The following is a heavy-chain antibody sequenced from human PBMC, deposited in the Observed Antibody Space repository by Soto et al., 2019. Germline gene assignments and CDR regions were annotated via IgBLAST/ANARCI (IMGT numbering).Heavy chain of an antibody. Sequence: GGSLRLSCAACGFTFSDYYMSWIRQAPGQGLEWISYISGSGSTMYYADSVKGRFTISRDNAKGSVYLQMSGLRAEDTAVYYCARLGLFDYWGRGILVTVSS. J-gene: IGHJ4*02. D-gene: IGHD2-21*02. CDR2: ISGSGSTM. CDR3: ARLGLFDY. CDR1: GFTFSDYY. V-gene: IGHV3-11*01.